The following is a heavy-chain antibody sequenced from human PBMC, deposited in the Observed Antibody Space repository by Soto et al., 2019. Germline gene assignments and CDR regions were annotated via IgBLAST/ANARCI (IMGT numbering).Heavy chain of an antibody. Sequence: QVQLVESGGGVVQPGRSLRLSCAASGFTFSSYAMHWVRQAPGKGLEWVAVISYDGSNKYYADSVKGRFTISRDNSKNTLYLQMNSLRAADTAVYYCARKGDSGGNSEYFQHWGQGTLVTVSS. CDR1: GFTFSSYA. V-gene: IGHV3-30-3*01. J-gene: IGHJ1*01. CDR3: ARKGDSGGNSEYFQH. D-gene: IGHD4-17*01. CDR2: ISYDGSNK.